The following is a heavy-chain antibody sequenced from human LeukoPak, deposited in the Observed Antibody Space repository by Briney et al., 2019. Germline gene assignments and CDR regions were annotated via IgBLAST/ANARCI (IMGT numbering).Heavy chain of an antibody. CDR1: GFTFSSYA. CDR2: ISGSGGST. Sequence: GGSLRLSCAASGFTFSSYAMSWVRQAPGKGLEWVSAISGSGGSTYYADSVKGRFTISRDNSKNTLYLQMNSLRAEDTAVYYCAKDKSFDIVATIIDYWGQGTLVTVSS. D-gene: IGHD5-12*01. J-gene: IGHJ4*02. V-gene: IGHV3-23*01. CDR3: AKDKSFDIVATIIDY.